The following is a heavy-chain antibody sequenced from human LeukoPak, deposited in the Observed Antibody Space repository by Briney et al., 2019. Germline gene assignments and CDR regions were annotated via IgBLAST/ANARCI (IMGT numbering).Heavy chain of an antibody. V-gene: IGHV1-2*02. Sequence: ASVKVSCKASGYTFTGYYMHWVRQAPGQGLEWMGWINPNSGGTNYAQKFQGRVTMTRDTSISTAYMELSRLRSDDTAVYYCARGDSSGYYTLIDYWGQGTLVTVSS. CDR2: INPNSGGT. CDR1: GYTFTGYY. D-gene: IGHD3-22*01. CDR3: ARGDSSGYYTLIDY. J-gene: IGHJ4*02.